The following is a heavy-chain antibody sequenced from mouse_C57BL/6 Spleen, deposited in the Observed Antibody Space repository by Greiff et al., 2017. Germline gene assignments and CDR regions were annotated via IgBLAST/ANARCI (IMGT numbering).Heavy chain of an antibody. J-gene: IGHJ4*01. CDR3: TRRHYYGSSPHYYAMDY. Sequence: VKLQESGAELVRPGASVTLSCKASGYTFTDYEMHWVKQTPVHGLEWIGAIDPETGGTAYNQKFKGKAILTADKSSSTAYMELRSLTSEDSAVYYCTRRHYYGSSPHYYAMDYWGQGTSVTVSS. V-gene: IGHV1-15*01. CDR2: IDPETGGT. D-gene: IGHD1-1*01. CDR1: GYTFTDYE.